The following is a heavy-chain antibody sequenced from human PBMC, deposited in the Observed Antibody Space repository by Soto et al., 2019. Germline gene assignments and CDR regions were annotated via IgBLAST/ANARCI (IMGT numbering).Heavy chain of an antibody. D-gene: IGHD4-17*01. V-gene: IGHV1-8*01. CDR2: MNPNSGNT. CDR3: ARGPNYGDPGGWFDP. J-gene: IGHJ5*02. CDR1: GYTFTSYD. Sequence: ASVKVSCKASGYTFTSYDINWLRQATGQGLEWMGWMNPNSGNTGYAQKFQGRVTMTRNTSISTAYMELSSLRSEDTAVYYCARGPNYGDPGGWFDPWGQGTLVTVSS.